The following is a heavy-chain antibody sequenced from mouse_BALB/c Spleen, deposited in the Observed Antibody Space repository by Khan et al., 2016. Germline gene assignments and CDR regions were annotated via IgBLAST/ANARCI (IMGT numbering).Heavy chain of an antibody. Sequence: QVQLQQSGAELAKPGASVKMSCKASGYTFTSYWMHWVKQRPGQGLEWIGYINPSTGYTEYNQKFKDKATLTADQSSSTAYMQLSSLTSEDSAVYYCARWAYYGNYWFAYWGQGTLVTVSA. D-gene: IGHD2-10*01. J-gene: IGHJ3*01. CDR3: ARWAYYGNYWFAY. CDR2: INPSTGYT. V-gene: IGHV1-7*01. CDR1: GYTFTSYW.